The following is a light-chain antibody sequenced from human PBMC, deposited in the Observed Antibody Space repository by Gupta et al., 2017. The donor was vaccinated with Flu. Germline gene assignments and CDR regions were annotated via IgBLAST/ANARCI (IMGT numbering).Light chain of an antibody. CDR3: QQSYSTPRT. Sequence: DIQRTQSPSSLSASVGDRVTITCRASQSISSYLNWYQQKPGKAPKLLIYAASSLQSGVPSRFSGSGSGTDFTLTISSLQPEDFATDYCQQSYSTPRTFGQGTKVEIK. CDR2: AAS. V-gene: IGKV1-39*01. CDR1: QSISSY. J-gene: IGKJ1*01.